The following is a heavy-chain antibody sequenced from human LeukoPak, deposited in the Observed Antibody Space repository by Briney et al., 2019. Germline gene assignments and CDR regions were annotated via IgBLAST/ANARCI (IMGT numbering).Heavy chain of an antibody. CDR1: GGSISSYY. CDR3: ARHSGGRDSSGEYWYFDL. J-gene: IGHJ2*01. CDR2: IYYSGST. V-gene: IGHV4-59*08. Sequence: SETLSLTCTVSGGSISSYYWSWIRQPPGKGLEWIGYIYYSGSTNSNPSLKSRVTISVDTSKNQFSLKLSSVTAADTAVYYCARHSGGRDSSGEYWYFDLWGRGTLVTVSS. D-gene: IGHD3-22*01.